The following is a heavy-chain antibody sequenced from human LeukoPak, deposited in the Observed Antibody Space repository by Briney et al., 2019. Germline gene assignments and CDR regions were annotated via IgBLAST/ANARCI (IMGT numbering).Heavy chain of an antibody. Sequence: SETLSLTCTVSGGSISSYYWGWIRQPPGKGLEWIGSIYYSGSTYYNPSLKSRVTISVDTSKNQFSLKLSSVTAADTAVYYCARLPEMANIFDYWGQGTLVTVSS. CDR3: ARLPEMANIFDY. V-gene: IGHV4-39*01. D-gene: IGHD5-24*01. CDR2: IYYSGST. J-gene: IGHJ4*02. CDR1: GGSISSYY.